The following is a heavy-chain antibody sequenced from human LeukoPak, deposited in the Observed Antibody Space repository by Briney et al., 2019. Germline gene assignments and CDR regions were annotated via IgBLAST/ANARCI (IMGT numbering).Heavy chain of an antibody. CDR2: ISDDGAAT. V-gene: IGHV3-74*03. CDR3: ARDSLYHSDSGSYQPYWFDP. Sequence: PGGSLRLSCAASGFTFNLYWVHWIRQAPGKGPEWISRISDDGAATTYADSVKGRFTISRDNAKNSLYLQMHSLRVDDTAVYYCARDSLYHSDSGSYQPYWFDPWGQGTLVTVSS. CDR1: GFTFNLYW. D-gene: IGHD3-10*01. J-gene: IGHJ5*02.